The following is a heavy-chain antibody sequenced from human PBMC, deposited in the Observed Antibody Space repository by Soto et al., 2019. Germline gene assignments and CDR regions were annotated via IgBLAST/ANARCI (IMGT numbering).Heavy chain of an antibody. D-gene: IGHD3-10*01. J-gene: IGHJ4*02. Sequence: EVQLVESGGGLVQPGESLTLSCAASGFTFSSYWMHWVRQAPGKGLVWVSRIKSDGSGTYYADSVKGRLTISRDNARHTLYLKINSLRGEARAVCLGAGGDGAPYDENGSLARHWAQETLVTVSS. CDR2: IKSDGSGT. CDR3: AGGDGAPYDENGSLARH. CDR1: GFTFSSYW. V-gene: IGHV3-74*01.